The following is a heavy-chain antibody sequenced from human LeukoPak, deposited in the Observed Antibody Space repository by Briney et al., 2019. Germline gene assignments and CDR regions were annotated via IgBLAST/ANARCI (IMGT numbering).Heavy chain of an antibody. CDR3: ARDHPELSSDY. V-gene: IGHV4-59*01. J-gene: IGHJ4*02. CDR1: GGSISGYY. Sequence: SETLSLTCTVSGGSISGYYWSWIRQPPGKGLEWIGYIYYSGSTNYNPSLKGRVTISVDTSKNQVSLKLSSVTAADTAVYYCARDHPELSSDYWGQGTLVTVSS. CDR2: IYYSGST. D-gene: IGHD1-26*01.